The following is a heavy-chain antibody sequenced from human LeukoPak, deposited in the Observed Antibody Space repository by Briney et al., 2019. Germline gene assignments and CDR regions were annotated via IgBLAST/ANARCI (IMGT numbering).Heavy chain of an antibody. CDR3: ARLGDSGGYDRSPIDY. CDR1: GFTFSGYT. V-gene: IGHV3-21*01. J-gene: IGHJ4*02. CDR2: ISSSSSYI. Sequence: GGSLRLSCAASGFTFSGYTMNWVRQAPGKGLEWVSSISSSSSYIYYADSVKGRFTISRDNAKNSLYLQMNSLRAEDTAVYYCARLGDSGGYDRSPIDYWGQGTLVTVSS. D-gene: IGHD5-12*01.